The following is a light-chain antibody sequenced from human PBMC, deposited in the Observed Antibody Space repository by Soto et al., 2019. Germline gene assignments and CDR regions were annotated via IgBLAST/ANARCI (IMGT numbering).Light chain of an antibody. Sequence: DIQMTQSPSSLSASVGDRVTITCRASQGIGNDLGWYQQKPGKAPKRLIYAASSLQSGVPSRFSGSGSGTEFTLTISSLQPEDFAAYYCLQHNSYPLTFGQGTKVQI. CDR1: QGIGND. V-gene: IGKV1-17*01. CDR2: AAS. J-gene: IGKJ1*01. CDR3: LQHNSYPLT.